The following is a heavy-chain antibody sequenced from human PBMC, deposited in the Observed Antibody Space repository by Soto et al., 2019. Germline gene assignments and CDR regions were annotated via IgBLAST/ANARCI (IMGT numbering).Heavy chain of an antibody. CDR2: IHYSGST. J-gene: IGHJ4*02. D-gene: IGHD2-8*01. V-gene: IGHV4-39*01. CDR1: GDSIGTTHSY. CDR3: ARHEGNGNVWPLDY. Sequence: QVQLLESGPGLVKPSETLSLTCTVSGDSIGTTHSYWAWIRQSPGKGLEWIGNIHYSGSTYYMPSLRRRVTLSVDTSKTQFSLRLTSVTAEDTAVYYCARHEGNGNVWPLDYWGQGILVTVSS.